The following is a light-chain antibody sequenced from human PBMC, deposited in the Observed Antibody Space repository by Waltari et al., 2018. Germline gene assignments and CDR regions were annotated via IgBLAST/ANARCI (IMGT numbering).Light chain of an antibody. CDR1: SSDVGGHNH. CDR3: NSFTSTTTWV. CDR2: DVD. Sequence: QSALTQPASVSGSPGQSITISCTGTSSDVGGHNHVSWYQQHPGQVPKLLIYDVDKWPSGVSHRFSASKSGNTASLTISGLQADDEADYYCNSFTSTTTWVFGGGTRVTVL. V-gene: IGLV2-14*03. J-gene: IGLJ3*02.